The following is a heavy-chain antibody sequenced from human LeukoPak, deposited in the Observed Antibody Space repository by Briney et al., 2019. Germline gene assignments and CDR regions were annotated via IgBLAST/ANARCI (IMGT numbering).Heavy chain of an antibody. CDR1: GFTFSSYA. J-gene: IGHJ4*02. V-gene: IGHV3-23*01. D-gene: IGHD3-22*01. CDR2: ISGSGGST. CDR3: AKSTDYYDSSGSDY. Sequence: GGSLRLSCAASGFTFSSYAMSWVRQAPGKGLEWVSAISGSGGSTYYADSVKGRFTISRDNSKNTLYLQMNSLRAEDTAVYYCAKSTDYYDSSGSDYWGRGTLVTVSS.